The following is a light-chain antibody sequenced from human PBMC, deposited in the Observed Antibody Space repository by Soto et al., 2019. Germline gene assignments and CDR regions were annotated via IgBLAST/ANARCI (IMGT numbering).Light chain of an antibody. CDR1: QFIGLNY. J-gene: IGKJ1*01. CDR2: GTS. Sequence: EIVLTQSPGTLSLSPGERATLSCRASQFIGLNYVAWYQQRPGQTPRLLIYGTSTRATGIPDRFSGSGSGTDFTLTISRLEPEDFEVYYCQQHVTSPWMFGQGTKVDIK. CDR3: QQHVTSPWM. V-gene: IGKV3-20*01.